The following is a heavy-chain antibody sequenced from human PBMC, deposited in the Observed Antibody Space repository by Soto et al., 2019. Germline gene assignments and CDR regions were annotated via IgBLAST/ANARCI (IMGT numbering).Heavy chain of an antibody. CDR1: GDSVSSNSAA. CDR2: AYYRSQWYY. V-gene: IGHV6-1*01. Sequence: QVQLQQSGPGLVKPSQTLSLTCAISGDSVSSNSAAWNWIRQSPSRGLEWLGRAYYRSQWYYDSALSVRSRITVIPDTSRNQCSLQLNSVPPEDTAVYYCTKQKGDRRTYNGMDAWGQGTTVTVSS. D-gene: IGHD2-21*02. CDR3: TKQKGDRRTYNGMDA. J-gene: IGHJ6*02.